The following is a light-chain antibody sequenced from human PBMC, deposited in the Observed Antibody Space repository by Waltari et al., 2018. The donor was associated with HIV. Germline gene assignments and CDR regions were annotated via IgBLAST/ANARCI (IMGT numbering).Light chain of an antibody. CDR3: VLYMGSGIWV. J-gene: IGLJ3*02. V-gene: IGLV8-61*01. CDR1: SGSVSTSYY. Sequence: QAVVTPEPSFSVSPGGTVTLTCGLSSGSVSTSYYPSWYQQTPGQAPRTLIYSTNSRSSGVPDRFSGSILGNQAALTITGAQADDESDYYCVLYMGSGIWVFGGGTKVTVL. CDR2: STN.